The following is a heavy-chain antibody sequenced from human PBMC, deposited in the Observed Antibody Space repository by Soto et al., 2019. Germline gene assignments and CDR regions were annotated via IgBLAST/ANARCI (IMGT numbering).Heavy chain of an antibody. CDR2: INAGNGNT. J-gene: IGHJ5*02. CDR1: GYTFTSYA. Sequence: ASVKVSCKASGYTFTSYARHWVRQAPGQRLEWMGWINAGNGNTKYSRKFQGRVTITRDASASTAYMELSSLRSEDTAVYYCARDAPPVYYYDSSGYPGPNNWFDPWGQGTLVTVSS. D-gene: IGHD3-22*01. CDR3: ARDAPPVYYYDSSGYPGPNNWFDP. V-gene: IGHV1-3*01.